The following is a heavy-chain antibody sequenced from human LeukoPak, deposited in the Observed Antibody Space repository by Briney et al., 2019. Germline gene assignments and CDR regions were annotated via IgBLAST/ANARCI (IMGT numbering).Heavy chain of an antibody. J-gene: IGHJ4*02. V-gene: IGHV3-9*01. Sequence: GGSLRLSCAASGFTFDDYAMHWVRQAPGKGLEWVSGISWNSGSIGYADSVKGRFTISRDNAKNSLYLQMNSLRAEDTALYYCAKDTSYCSSTSCYYPLDYWGQGTLVTVSS. CDR2: ISWNSGSI. CDR3: AKDTSYCSSTSCYYPLDY. CDR1: GFTFDDYA. D-gene: IGHD2-2*01.